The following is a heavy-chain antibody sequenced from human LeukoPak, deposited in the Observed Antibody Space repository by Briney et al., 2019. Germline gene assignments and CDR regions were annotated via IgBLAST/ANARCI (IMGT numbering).Heavy chain of an antibody. Sequence: GGSLRLSCAASGFTFGSYSMNWVRQAPGKGLEWISYISTSSSTIYYADSVKGRFNISRDNAKNSLYLQMNSLRADDTAVYYCARWGTTTNWGQGTLVTVSS. CDR1: GFTFGSYS. CDR3: ARWGTTTN. V-gene: IGHV3-48*01. CDR2: ISTSSSTI. J-gene: IGHJ4*02. D-gene: IGHD1-26*01.